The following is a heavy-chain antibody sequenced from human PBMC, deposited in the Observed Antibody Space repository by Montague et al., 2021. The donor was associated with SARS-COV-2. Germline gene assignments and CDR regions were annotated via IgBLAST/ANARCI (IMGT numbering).Heavy chain of an antibody. CDR1: GDSVSSHSAA. CDR2: TYYRSKWYN. Sequence: CAISGDSVSSHSAAWNWIRQSPSRGLEWLGRTYYRSKWYNDYAVSVKSRITINPDTSKNQFSLQLNSVTAEDTAVYYCARDPRVVLAATIYNWFDPWGQGTLVTVSS. CDR3: ARDPRVVLAATIYNWFDP. D-gene: IGHD2-15*01. V-gene: IGHV6-1*01. J-gene: IGHJ5*02.